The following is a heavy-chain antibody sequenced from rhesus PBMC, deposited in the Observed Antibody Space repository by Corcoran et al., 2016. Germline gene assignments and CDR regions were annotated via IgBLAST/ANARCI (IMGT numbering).Heavy chain of an antibody. CDR1: GASVSTYW. CDR2: ISGEGSWT. D-gene: IGHD1-1*01. J-gene: IGHJ5-1*01. CDR3: ARGLDYRFDV. V-gene: IGHV4-80*01. Sequence: QVHLQESGPGLVKPSETLSLTCAVSGASVSTYWWLWIRQPPGKGLEWFGEISGEGSWTKYNPSLKSRITISKDASTNQFSLEMTSMTAADTAVYYCARGLDYRFDVSGPGVLVTVSS.